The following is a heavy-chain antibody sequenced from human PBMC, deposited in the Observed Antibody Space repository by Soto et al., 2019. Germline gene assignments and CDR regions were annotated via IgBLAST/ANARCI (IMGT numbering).Heavy chain of an antibody. J-gene: IGHJ4*02. CDR3: AREPVRYDSSGFDY. Sequence: LRLSCAASGFTFSSYSMNWVRQAPGKGLEWVSSISSSSSYIYYADSVKGRFTISRDNAKNPLYLQMNSLRAEDTAVYYCAREPVRYDSSGFDYWGQGTLVTVSS. V-gene: IGHV3-21*01. CDR2: ISSSSSYI. D-gene: IGHD3-22*01. CDR1: GFTFSSYS.